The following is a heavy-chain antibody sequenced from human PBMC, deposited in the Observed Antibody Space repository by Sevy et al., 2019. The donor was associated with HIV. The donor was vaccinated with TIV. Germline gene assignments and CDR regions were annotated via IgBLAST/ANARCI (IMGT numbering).Heavy chain of an antibody. CDR2: VHYSGST. Sequence: SETLSLTCTVSGGSISSSSSYWGWIRQPPGKPLEWIGSVHYSGSTYYHPSLKSRVTISVDTSESQFSLRLSSVTAADTAVYYCATYIAAVGSNWFDSWGQGTLVTVSS. V-gene: IGHV4-39*01. J-gene: IGHJ5*01. D-gene: IGHD6-13*01. CDR1: GGSISSSSSY. CDR3: ATYIAAVGSNWFDS.